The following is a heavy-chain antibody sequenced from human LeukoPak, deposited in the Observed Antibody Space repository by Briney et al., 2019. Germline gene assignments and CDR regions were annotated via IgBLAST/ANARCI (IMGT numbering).Heavy chain of an antibody. Sequence: SETLSLTCAVSGGSISSYYWSWIRQHPGKGLEWIGYIHYSGSTYYNPSLKSRVTTSVDTSKNQFSLKLSSVTAADTAVYYCARVDSSGWLYYFDYWGQGTLVTVSS. CDR3: ARVDSSGWLYYFDY. CDR1: GGSISSYY. CDR2: IHYSGST. D-gene: IGHD3-22*01. V-gene: IGHV4-59*06. J-gene: IGHJ4*02.